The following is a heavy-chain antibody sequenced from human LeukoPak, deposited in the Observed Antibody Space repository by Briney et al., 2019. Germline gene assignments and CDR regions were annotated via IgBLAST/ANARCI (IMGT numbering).Heavy chain of an antibody. Sequence: ASVKVSCKASGYTFTSYGISWVRQAPGQGLEWMGWISAYNGNTNCAQKLQGRVTMTTDTSTSTAYMELGSLRSDDTAVYYCASPDPTRLRFLDDWAFDIWGQGTMVTVSS. CDR1: GYTFTSYG. CDR2: ISAYNGNT. CDR3: ASPDPTRLRFLDDWAFDI. D-gene: IGHD3-3*01. J-gene: IGHJ3*02. V-gene: IGHV1-18*01.